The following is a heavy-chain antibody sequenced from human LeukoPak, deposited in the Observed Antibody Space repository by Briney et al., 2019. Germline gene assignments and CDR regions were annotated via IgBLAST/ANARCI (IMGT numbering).Heavy chain of an antibody. V-gene: IGHV4-39*01. CDR3: ARHIISGQLPWFDP. Sequence: SETLSLTCTVSGGSISSSSYYWGWIRQPPGKGLEWIGSIYYSGSTYYNPSLKSRVTISVDTSKNQFSLKLSSVTAADTAVYYRARHIISGQLPWFDPWGQGTLVTVSS. CDR1: GGSISSSSYY. D-gene: IGHD3-10*01. CDR2: IYYSGST. J-gene: IGHJ5*02.